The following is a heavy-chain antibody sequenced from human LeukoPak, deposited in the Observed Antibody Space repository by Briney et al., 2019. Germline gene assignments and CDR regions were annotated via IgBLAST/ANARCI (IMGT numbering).Heavy chain of an antibody. CDR1: GFPVSSKF. D-gene: IGHD3-22*01. Sequence: GGSLRLSCAVSGFPVSSKFMSWVRQAPGKGLEWVSIIYSGGSTDYADSVKGRFTISRDNSQNTLYLQMNSLRVEDTAVYYRARAYYYDTSVTPDYWGQGTLVTVSS. J-gene: IGHJ4*02. CDR2: IYSGGST. CDR3: ARAYYYDTSVTPDY. V-gene: IGHV3-53*01.